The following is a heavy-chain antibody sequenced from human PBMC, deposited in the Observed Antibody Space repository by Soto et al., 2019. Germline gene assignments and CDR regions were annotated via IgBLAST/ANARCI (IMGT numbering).Heavy chain of an antibody. Sequence: PSETLSLTCTVSGGSISRNNYYWGWIRQPPGKGLEWIGSIYYSGSTYYNPSLKSRVTISADTSKNQFSLKVSSVTAADTAVYYCARSDEYGDYGYWGQGTLVTVSS. CDR1: GGSISRNNYY. V-gene: IGHV4-39*07. J-gene: IGHJ4*02. CDR2: IYYSGST. D-gene: IGHD4-17*01. CDR3: ARSDEYGDYGY.